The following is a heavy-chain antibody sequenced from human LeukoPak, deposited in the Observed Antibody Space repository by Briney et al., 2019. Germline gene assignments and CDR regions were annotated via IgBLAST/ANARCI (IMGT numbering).Heavy chain of an antibody. Sequence: PGGSLRLSSVASGSSFSTYWMSWVRQAPGKGLEWVANIKQDGSEKYYVDSVKGRFTISRDNAKNSLYLQMNSLRAEDTAVYYCARGPRYYYDSSGYSYFDYWGQGTLVTVSS. CDR3: ARGPRYYYDSSGYSYFDY. J-gene: IGHJ4*02. D-gene: IGHD3-22*01. CDR1: GSSFSTYW. V-gene: IGHV3-7*01. CDR2: IKQDGSEK.